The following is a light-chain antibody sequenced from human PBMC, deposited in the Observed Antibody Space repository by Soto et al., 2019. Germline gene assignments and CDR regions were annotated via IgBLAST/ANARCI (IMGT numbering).Light chain of an antibody. J-gene: IGLJ2*01. CDR2: SNN. CDR1: SSNIGSNT. CDR3: AAWDDSLWV. V-gene: IGLV1-44*01. Sequence: QSVLTQPPSASGTPGQRVTISCSGSSSNIGSNTVNWYQQLPGTAPKLLIYSNNQRPSWVPDRFSGSKSGTSASLDISGLQSEDEADYYCAAWDDSLWVFGGGTKVTVL.